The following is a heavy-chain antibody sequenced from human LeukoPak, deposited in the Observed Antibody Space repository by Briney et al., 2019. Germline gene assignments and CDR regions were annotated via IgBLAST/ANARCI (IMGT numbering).Heavy chain of an antibody. CDR1: GYTFTGYY. D-gene: IGHD2-2*02. V-gene: IGHV1-2*02. CDR2: INPNSGAT. Sequence: ASVKVSCKASGYTFTGYYMHWVRQAPGQGLEWMGWINPNSGATDYAQKFQDRVTVTRDTSISTAYLELNRLRSDDTAVYFCASSRQTLYTFDYWGQGTLVTVSS. CDR3: ASSRQTLYTFDY. J-gene: IGHJ4*02.